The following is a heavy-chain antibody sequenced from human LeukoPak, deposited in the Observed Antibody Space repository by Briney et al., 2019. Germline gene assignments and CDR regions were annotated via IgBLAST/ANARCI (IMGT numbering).Heavy chain of an antibody. CDR3: ARSHYDSNPYFDY. J-gene: IGHJ4*02. CDR1: GFTFSSNS. CDR2: ISSGSSTI. D-gene: IGHD3-22*01. Sequence: PGGSLRLSCTASGFTFSSNSMNWVRQSPGKGLEWVSYISSGSSTIYYADSVKGRFTISRDNAKNSLFLQMNSLRDEDTAVYYCARSHYDSNPYFDYWGQGTLVTVSS. V-gene: IGHV3-48*02.